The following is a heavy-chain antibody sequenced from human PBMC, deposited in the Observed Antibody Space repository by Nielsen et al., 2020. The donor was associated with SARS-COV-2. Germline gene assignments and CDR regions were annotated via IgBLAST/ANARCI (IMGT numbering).Heavy chain of an antibody. Sequence: ASVKVSCKASGYTFTHYYIYWVRQAPGQGLEWMGMINPSDGDTSYAQKFQGRVTMTRDTSTSTVYMDLSSLRSEDTAVYYCARAPGTFYGMDVWGQGTTVTVSS. D-gene: IGHD3-16*01. CDR1: GYTFTHYY. CDR3: ARAPGTFYGMDV. CDR2: INPSDGDT. V-gene: IGHV1-46*01. J-gene: IGHJ6*02.